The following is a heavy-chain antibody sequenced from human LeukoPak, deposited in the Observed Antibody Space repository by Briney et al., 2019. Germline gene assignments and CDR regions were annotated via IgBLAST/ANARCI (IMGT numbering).Heavy chain of an antibody. Sequence: ASVKVSCKASGYTFTGYYMHWVRQAPGQGLEWMGWINPNSGGTNYAQKFQGRVTMTRDTSISTAYMELSRLRSDDTAVYYCARAEHYYYDSSGYYLFPFDYWGQGTLVTVSS. J-gene: IGHJ4*02. CDR1: GYTFTGYY. CDR3: ARAEHYYYDSSGYYLFPFDY. CDR2: INPNSGGT. D-gene: IGHD3-22*01. V-gene: IGHV1-2*02.